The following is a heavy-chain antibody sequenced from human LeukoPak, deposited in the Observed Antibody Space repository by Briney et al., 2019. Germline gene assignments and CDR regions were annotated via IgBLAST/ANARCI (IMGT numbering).Heavy chain of an antibody. V-gene: IGHV4-4*07. CDR3: ARDQREDKVGAYSYYYNMDV. D-gene: IGHD1-26*01. Sequence: SETLSLTCTVSGGSISSYYWSWIRQPAGKGLEWIGRIYTSGSTNYNPSLKSRVTMSVDTSKNQFSLKLSSVTAADIALYDWARDQREDKVGAYSYYYNMDVWGKGTTVTISS. J-gene: IGHJ6*03. CDR2: IYTSGST. CDR1: GGSISSYY.